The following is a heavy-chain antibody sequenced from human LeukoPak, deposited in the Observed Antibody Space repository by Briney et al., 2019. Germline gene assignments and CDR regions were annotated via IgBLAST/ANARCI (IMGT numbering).Heavy chain of an antibody. D-gene: IGHD1-26*01. CDR1: GFTFSSYW. Sequence: PGGSLGLSCAASGFTFSSYWVHWVRQAPGKGLVWVSPINSYGSSTSYADSVKGRFTISRDNAKNTLSLQMNSLRAEDTAVYYCARVGGSNAFDIWGQGTMVIVSS. CDR3: ARVGGSNAFDI. J-gene: IGHJ3*02. CDR2: INSYGSST. V-gene: IGHV3-74*01.